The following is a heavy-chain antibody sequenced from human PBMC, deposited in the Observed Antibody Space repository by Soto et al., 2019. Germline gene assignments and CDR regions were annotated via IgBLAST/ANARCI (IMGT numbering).Heavy chain of an antibody. CDR3: ARQFRLLAQFVYYYYMDV. D-gene: IGHD3-22*01. J-gene: IGHJ6*03. CDR1: GGSISSSSYY. CDR2: IYYSGST. Sequence: PSATLSLTCTVSGGSISSSSYYWGWIRQPPGKGLEWIGSIYYSGSTYYNPSLKSRVTISVDTSKNQFSLKLSSVTAADTAVYYCARQFRLLAQFVYYYYMDVWGKGTTVTVSS. V-gene: IGHV4-39*01.